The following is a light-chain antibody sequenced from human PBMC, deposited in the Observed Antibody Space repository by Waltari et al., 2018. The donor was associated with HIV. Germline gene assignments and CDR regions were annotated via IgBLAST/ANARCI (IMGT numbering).Light chain of an antibody. V-gene: IGLV3-25*03. CDR1: SLSIQH. Sequence: SKELTQPPSMSVFPGQTARITCSGHSLSIQHGYWHQKKPGQAPLLVIYKDIERPSGISERFSGLKSGTTVTLTISGVQADDEAEYYCQSADSSGIWVFGGGTTLTVL. CDR3: QSADSSGIWV. J-gene: IGLJ3*02. CDR2: KDI.